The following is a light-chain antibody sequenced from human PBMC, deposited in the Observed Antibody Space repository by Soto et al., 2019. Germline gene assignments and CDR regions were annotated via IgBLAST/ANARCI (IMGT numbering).Light chain of an antibody. CDR2: DDS. V-gene: IGLV3-21*02. CDR3: QVWDSSSDHSVV. CDR1: NTGSKS. Sequence: SYELTQPPSVSVAPGQTARITCGGNNTGSKSVHWYQQKPGQAPVLVVYDDSDRPSGIPERFSGSNSGNTATLTISRVEAGDEADYYCQVWDSSSDHSVVFGGGTKLTVL. J-gene: IGLJ2*01.